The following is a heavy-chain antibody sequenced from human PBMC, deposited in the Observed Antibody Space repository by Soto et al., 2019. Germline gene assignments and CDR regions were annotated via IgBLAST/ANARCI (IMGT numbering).Heavy chain of an antibody. CDR2: ISYDGSNK. Sequence: GGSLRLSCAASGFTFSSYGMHWVRQAPGKGLEWVAVISYDGSNKYYADSVKGRFTISRDNSKNTLYLQMNSLRAEDTAVYYCAKVMYNWNDCDAFDIWGQGXMVTV. D-gene: IGHD1-20*01. V-gene: IGHV3-30*18. CDR3: AKVMYNWNDCDAFDI. CDR1: GFTFSSYG. J-gene: IGHJ3*02.